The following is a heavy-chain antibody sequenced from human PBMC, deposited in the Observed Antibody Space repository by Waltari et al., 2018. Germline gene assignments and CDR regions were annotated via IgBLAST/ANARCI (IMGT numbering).Heavy chain of an antibody. J-gene: IGHJ5*01. V-gene: IGHV4-4*02. CDR1: GDSTFSNNW. CDR3: ARDRGRGLYLDS. D-gene: IGHD1-1*01. Sequence: QLQLQESGPGLVKPSGTLSPICRVSGDSTFSNNWWSWVRQSPEKGLEWIGQTHRSGGTNYNPSLESRVTISLDTANSQFSLKVTSTTAADTAVYYCARDRGRGLYLDSWGQGTLVTVSP. CDR2: THRSGGT.